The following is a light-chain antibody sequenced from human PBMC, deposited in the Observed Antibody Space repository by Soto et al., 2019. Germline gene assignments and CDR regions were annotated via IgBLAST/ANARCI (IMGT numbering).Light chain of an antibody. Sequence: EIVLTQSPATLSSFPGDRVTLSCRSSQYINTRLAWYQHRSGQAPRLLIFQTPLRAAGIPARFSASGSGTDFTLTISDVEPEDFALYYCHQRQSWPRTFGQGTRVDI. J-gene: IGKJ1*01. CDR2: QTP. CDR1: QYINTR. V-gene: IGKV3-11*01. CDR3: HQRQSWPRT.